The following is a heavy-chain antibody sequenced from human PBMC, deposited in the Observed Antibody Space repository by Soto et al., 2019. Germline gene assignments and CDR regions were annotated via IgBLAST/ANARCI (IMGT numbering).Heavy chain of an antibody. J-gene: IGHJ4*02. CDR1: GGSIISYY. CDR2: VHYSGST. Sequence: LSLTCTVSGGSIISYYLHWIRQPPGKGLEWIGSVHYSGSTNYNPSLKSQVTISVDTSKNQFSLKVSSVTTADTAVYYCARDLMSGLGAIGYWGQGTLVTVSS. V-gene: IGHV4-59*01. CDR3: ARDLMSGLGAIGY. D-gene: IGHD3-10*01.